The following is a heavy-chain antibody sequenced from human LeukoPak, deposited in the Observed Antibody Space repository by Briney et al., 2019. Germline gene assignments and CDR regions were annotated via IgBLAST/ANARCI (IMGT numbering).Heavy chain of an antibody. D-gene: IGHD6-19*01. V-gene: IGHV4-39*01. Sequence: SETLSLTCAVSGGSISSSDYYWGWIRQPPGKGLEWIGSIYYSGSTYYNPSLKSRVTISVDTSKNQFSLKLSSVTAADTAVYYCARLVISYNTGWTGAFDIWGQGTMVTVSS. CDR3: ARLVISYNTGWTGAFDI. CDR2: IYYSGST. CDR1: GGSISSSDYY. J-gene: IGHJ3*02.